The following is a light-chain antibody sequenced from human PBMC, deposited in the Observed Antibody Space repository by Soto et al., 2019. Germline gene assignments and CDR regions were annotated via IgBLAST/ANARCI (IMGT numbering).Light chain of an antibody. V-gene: IGKV1-12*01. J-gene: IGKJ3*01. CDR1: QGISRW. Sequence: DIQMTQSPSSVSASVGDRVTITCRASQGISRWLAWYQQKPGKAPKLLIYAASSLQSGVPSRFSGTGSRTDFTLTITSLQPEDFATYYCQQANSFPFTFGPGTRVVFK. CDR3: QQANSFPFT. CDR2: AAS.